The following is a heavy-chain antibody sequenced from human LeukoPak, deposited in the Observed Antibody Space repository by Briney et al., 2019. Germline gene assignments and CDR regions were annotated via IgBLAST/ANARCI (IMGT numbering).Heavy chain of an antibody. Sequence: GGSLRLSCAASGFTFSSYAMSWVRQAPGKGLEWVSAISGSGGSTYYAGSVKGRFTISRDNSKNTLYLQMNSLRAEDTAVYYCAKGRSRFLEGSLDYWGQGTLVTVSS. CDR3: AKGRSRFLEGSLDY. D-gene: IGHD3-3*01. CDR2: ISGSGGST. CDR1: GFTFSSYA. J-gene: IGHJ4*02. V-gene: IGHV3-23*01.